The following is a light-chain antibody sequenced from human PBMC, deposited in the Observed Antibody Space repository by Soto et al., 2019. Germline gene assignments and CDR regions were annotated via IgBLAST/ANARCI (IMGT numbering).Light chain of an antibody. CDR1: QGISTY. J-gene: IGKJ2*01. Sequence: DIQLTQSPSFLSASVGDRVTITCRASQGISTYLVWYQQKSGKAPKLLIYTASTLQSGVPSRFSGSGSGTEFTLTISSLQPEDFSTYHCQQVNSYPYTFGQGTKLEIK. CDR3: QQVNSYPYT. CDR2: TAS. V-gene: IGKV1-9*01.